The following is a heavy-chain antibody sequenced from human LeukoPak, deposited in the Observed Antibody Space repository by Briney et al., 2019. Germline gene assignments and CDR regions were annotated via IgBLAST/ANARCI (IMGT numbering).Heavy chain of an antibody. Sequence: GGSLRLSCAASGFTFSSYTMNWIRQAPGKGLEWVSSIAGSSGYISYADSVKGRFTISRDNAKKSLYLQMTSLTAEDTAVYYCARDRGAYCGGDCYLGFDYWGRGTLVTVSS. CDR1: GFTFSSYT. CDR2: IAGSSGYI. V-gene: IGHV3-21*01. D-gene: IGHD2-21*02. CDR3: ARDRGAYCGGDCYLGFDY. J-gene: IGHJ4*01.